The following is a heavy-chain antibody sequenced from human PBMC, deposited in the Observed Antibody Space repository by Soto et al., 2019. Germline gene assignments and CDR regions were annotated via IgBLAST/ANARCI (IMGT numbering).Heavy chain of an antibody. CDR3: AKDRGAYSDYNFDF. V-gene: IGHV3-23*01. Sequence: GGSLRLSCAASGFTFSSCAMNWVRQAPGKGLEWVSFVSTNGGSTYYADSVKGRFTISRDNSKSTLYLQMNSLGAEDTAVYYCAKDRGAYSDYNFDFWGRGTLVTVSS. CDR1: GFTFSSCA. CDR2: VSTNGGST. D-gene: IGHD4-17*01. J-gene: IGHJ4*01.